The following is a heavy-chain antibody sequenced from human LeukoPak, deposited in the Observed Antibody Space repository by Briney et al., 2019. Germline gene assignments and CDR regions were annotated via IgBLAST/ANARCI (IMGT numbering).Heavy chain of an antibody. CDR1: GFTFSSYS. D-gene: IGHD5-18*01. Sequence: GGSLRLSCAASGFTFSSYSMNWARQAPGKGLEWVSSISSSSSYIYYADSVKGRFTISRDNAKNSLYLQMNSLRAEDTAVYYCARDGTYSYGYDAFDIWGQGTMVTVSS. V-gene: IGHV3-21*01. CDR3: ARDGTYSYGYDAFDI. CDR2: ISSSSSYI. J-gene: IGHJ3*02.